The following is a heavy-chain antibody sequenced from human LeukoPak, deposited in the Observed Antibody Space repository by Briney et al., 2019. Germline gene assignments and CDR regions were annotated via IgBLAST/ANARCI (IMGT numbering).Heavy chain of an antibody. D-gene: IGHD3-16*01. J-gene: IGHJ3*02. CDR1: GYIFVNYW. Sequence: GESLKISCKSSGYIFVNYWIGWVRQMPGKGLEWMAIIYPGDSDTRYNPSFQGQVTISADKSISTAYLQWSSLKASDTAMYYCASGITPPPGGAFDIWGQGTMVTVSS. CDR2: IYPGDSDT. CDR3: ASGITPPPGGAFDI. V-gene: IGHV5-51*01.